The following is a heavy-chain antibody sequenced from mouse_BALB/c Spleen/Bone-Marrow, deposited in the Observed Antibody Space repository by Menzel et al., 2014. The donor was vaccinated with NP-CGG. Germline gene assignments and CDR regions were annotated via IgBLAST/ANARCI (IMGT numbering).Heavy chain of an antibody. V-gene: IGHV2-6-4*01. D-gene: IGHD1-1*01. CDR3: ARNYYGIPYYFDY. Sequence: QVHVKQSGPGLVSPSQSLSIPCTVSGFSLSRYNVHWVRQPPGKGLEWLGMIWNGGSTDYNSALKSRLSISKDNSKSQVFLKMNSLQTDDTAMYYCARNYYGIPYYFDYWGQGTTLTVSS. CDR1: GFSLSRYN. CDR2: IWNGGST. J-gene: IGHJ2*01.